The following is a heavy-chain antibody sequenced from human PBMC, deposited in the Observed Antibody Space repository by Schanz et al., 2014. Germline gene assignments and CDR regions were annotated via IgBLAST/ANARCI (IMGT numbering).Heavy chain of an antibody. CDR3: ARENSSGYSPAVTYYIDV. V-gene: IGHV3-66*03. Sequence: AQLVESGGDLVKPGGSLRLSCAVSGFTVNTNYMSWVRQAPGKGLEWISSMYINSGSTQYADSVKGRFTVSRDNNWKTLSLQMNSRRSDDTAIYHCARENSSGYSPAVTYYIDVWGKGTTVTVSS. CDR1: GFTVNTNY. D-gene: IGHD3-22*01. CDR2: MYINSGST. J-gene: IGHJ6*03.